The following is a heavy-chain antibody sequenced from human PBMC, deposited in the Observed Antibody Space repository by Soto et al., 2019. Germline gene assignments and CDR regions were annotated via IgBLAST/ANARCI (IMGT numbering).Heavy chain of an antibody. Sequence: SETLSLTCSVSGDSISNLDYFWAWIRQPPGQALEYIGYIYKSATTYYNPSFESRVAISVDTSKSQFSLNVTSVTAADTAVYFCARGRYCLTGRCFPNWFDSWGQGTMVTVSS. CDR3: ARGRYCLTGRCFPNWFDS. J-gene: IGHJ5*01. CDR2: IYKSATT. D-gene: IGHD7-27*01. V-gene: IGHV4-30-4*01. CDR1: GDSISNLDYF.